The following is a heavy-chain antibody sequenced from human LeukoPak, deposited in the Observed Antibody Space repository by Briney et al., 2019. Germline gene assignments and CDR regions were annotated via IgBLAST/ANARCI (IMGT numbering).Heavy chain of an antibody. CDR3: ARGRRFLEYFQH. CDR1: GGSFSGYY. Sequence: PSETLSLTCAVYGGSFSGYYWSWIRQPPGKGLEWIGEINHSGSTNYNPSLKSRVTISVDTSKNQFSLKLSSVTAADTAVYYCARGRRFLEYFQHWGQGTLVTASS. V-gene: IGHV4-34*01. D-gene: IGHD3-3*01. CDR2: INHSGST. J-gene: IGHJ1*01.